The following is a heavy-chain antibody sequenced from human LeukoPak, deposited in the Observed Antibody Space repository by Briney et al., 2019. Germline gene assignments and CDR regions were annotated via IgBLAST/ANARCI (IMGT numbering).Heavy chain of an antibody. CDR2: INPNSGGT. D-gene: IGHD3-22*01. CDR3: ARVVVEAYYYDSSGSGPFDY. V-gene: IGHV1-2*02. CDR1: GYTFTAYY. J-gene: IGHJ4*02. Sequence: ASVKVSCKASGYTFTAYYMHWVRQAPGQGREWMGWINPNSGGTNYAQKFQGRVSMTRDTSISTAYMELSRLRSDDTAVYYCARVVVEAYYYDSSGSGPFDYWGQGTLVTVSS.